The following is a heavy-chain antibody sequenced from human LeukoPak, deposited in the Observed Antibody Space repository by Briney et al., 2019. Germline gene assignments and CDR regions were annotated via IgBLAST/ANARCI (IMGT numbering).Heavy chain of an antibody. CDR1: GFTFNSYW. CDR2: IKQDESEK. CDR3: ARLEDYDILTGFDY. V-gene: IGHV3-7*01. J-gene: IGHJ4*02. D-gene: IGHD3-9*01. Sequence: GGSLRLSCAASGFTFNSYWMSWVRQAPGKGLEGVANIKQDESEKYYVDSVKGRFTISRDNAKNSLYLQMNSLRAEDTALYYCARLEDYDILTGFDYWGQGTLVTVSS.